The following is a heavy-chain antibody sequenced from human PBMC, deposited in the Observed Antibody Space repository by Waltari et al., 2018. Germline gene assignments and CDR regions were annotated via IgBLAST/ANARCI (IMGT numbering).Heavy chain of an antibody. Sequence: QVQLVESGGGVVQPGRSLRLSCAASGFTFSSYAMHWVRQAPGKGIGWVAVISYDGSNKDYADAVKGRFTISRDNSKNTLYLQMNSLRAEDTAVYYCASRGLQQLATFDYWGQGTLVTVSS. CDR1: GFTFSSYA. D-gene: IGHD6-13*01. CDR2: ISYDGSNK. CDR3: ASRGLQQLATFDY. J-gene: IGHJ4*02. V-gene: IGHV3-30*01.